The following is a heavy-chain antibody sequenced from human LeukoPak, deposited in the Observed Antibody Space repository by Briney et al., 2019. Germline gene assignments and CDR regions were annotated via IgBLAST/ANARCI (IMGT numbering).Heavy chain of an antibody. CDR1: GGSISSSSYY. J-gene: IGHJ4*02. CDR2: IYYSGST. Sequence: SETLSLTCTVSGGSISSSSYYWGWIRQPPGKGLEWIGSIYYSGSTYYNPSLKSRVTISVDTSKNQFSLKLSSVTAADTAVYYCARRAPYRSYYFGYWGQGTLVTVSS. V-gene: IGHV4-39*01. D-gene: IGHD3-16*02. CDR3: ARRAPYRSYYFGY.